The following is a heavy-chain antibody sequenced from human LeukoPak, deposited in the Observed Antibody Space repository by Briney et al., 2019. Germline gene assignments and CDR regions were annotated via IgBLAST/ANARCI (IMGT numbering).Heavy chain of an antibody. J-gene: IGHJ4*02. CDR3: ARVYRGAAAVDY. D-gene: IGHD6-13*01. Sequence: GESLKISCKGSGYSFTRYWIGWVRQAPGQGLEWMGWISAYNGNTNYAQKLQGRVTMTTDTSTSTAYMELRSLRSDDTAVYYCARVYRGAAAVDYWGQGTLVTVSS. CDR1: GYSFTRYW. CDR2: ISAYNGNT. V-gene: IGHV1-18*04.